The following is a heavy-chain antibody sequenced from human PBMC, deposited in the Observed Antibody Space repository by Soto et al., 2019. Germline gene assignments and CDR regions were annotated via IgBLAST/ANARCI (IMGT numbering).Heavy chain of an antibody. D-gene: IGHD1-1*01. CDR3: ARNMDNWSSLPFDI. CDR2: IYSSGST. Sequence: QVQLQESGPGLVKPSDTLSLTCAVSGYSISSSNWWGWIRQPPGKGLEWIGYIYSSGSTYYNPSLKSRVTMSLDTSTNQFSLKLTSVTAVDTAVYYCARNMDNWSSLPFDIWGQGTMVTVSS. J-gene: IGHJ3*02. V-gene: IGHV4-28*01. CDR1: GYSISSSNW.